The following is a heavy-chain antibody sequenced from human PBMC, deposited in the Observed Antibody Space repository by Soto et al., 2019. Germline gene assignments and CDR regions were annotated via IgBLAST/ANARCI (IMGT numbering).Heavy chain of an antibody. D-gene: IGHD3-10*01. J-gene: IGHJ4*02. Sequence: SVKVSCKASGGTFSSYAISWVRQAPGQGLEWMGRIIPILGIANYAQKFQGRVTITADKSTSTAYMELSSLRSEDTAVYYCARTRHYGSGSTLDYWGQGTLVTVSP. CDR1: GGTFSSYA. CDR2: IIPILGIA. V-gene: IGHV1-69*04. CDR3: ARTRHYGSGSTLDY.